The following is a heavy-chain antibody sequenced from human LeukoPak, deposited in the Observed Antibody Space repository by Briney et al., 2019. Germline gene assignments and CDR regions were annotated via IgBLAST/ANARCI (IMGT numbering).Heavy chain of an antibody. CDR2: INPNTGAT. CDR3: ARDRVGSGWPRPYYFEV. V-gene: IGHV1-2*02. Sequence: GASVKVSCKASGYTLTGYYLHWVRQAPGQGLVWMGWINPNTGATHSAQKFQGRITMTRDTSISTAYMDLSRLRSDDTAVYYCARDRVGSGWPRPYYFEVWGQGTLVTVSS. J-gene: IGHJ4*02. CDR1: GYTLTGYY. D-gene: IGHD6-19*01.